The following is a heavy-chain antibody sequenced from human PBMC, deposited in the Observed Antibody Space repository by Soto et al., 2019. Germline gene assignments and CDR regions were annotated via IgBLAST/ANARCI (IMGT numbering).Heavy chain of an antibody. D-gene: IGHD6-19*01. CDR1: GGTFSSYT. CDR2: IIPILGIA. CDR3: ARSSIAVAGELFDY. J-gene: IGHJ4*02. V-gene: IGHV1-69*02. Sequence: SVKVSCKASGGTFSSYTISWVRQAPGQGLEWMGRIIPILGIANYAQKFQGRVTITADKSTSTAYMELSSLRSEDTAVYYCARSSIAVAGELFDYWVQGTLVTVSS.